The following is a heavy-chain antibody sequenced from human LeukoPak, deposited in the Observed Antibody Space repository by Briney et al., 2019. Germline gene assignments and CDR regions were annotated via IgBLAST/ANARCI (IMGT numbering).Heavy chain of an antibody. J-gene: IGHJ4*02. CDR1: GGSISSGGYY. D-gene: IGHD3-10*01. CDR3: AREHSRSYSV. Sequence: SETLSLTCTVSGGSISSGGYYWSWIRQPPGKGLEWIGYIYHSGSTYYNPSLKSRVTISVDRSKNQFSLKLSSVTAADTAVYYCAREHSRSYSVWGQGTLVTVSS. V-gene: IGHV4-30-2*01. CDR2: IYHSGST.